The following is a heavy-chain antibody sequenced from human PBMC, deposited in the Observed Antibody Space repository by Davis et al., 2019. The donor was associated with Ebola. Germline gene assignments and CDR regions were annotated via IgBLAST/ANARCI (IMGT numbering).Heavy chain of an antibody. Sequence: MPSETLSLTCTVSGGSISGYFWSWIRQPPGKGLEWIGSIYYSGSTYYNPSLKSRVTISVDTSKNQFSLKLSSVTAADTAVYYCARPRGPDSSGYYYGGDLGYWGQGTLVTVSS. CDR1: GGSISGYF. D-gene: IGHD3-22*01. CDR3: ARPRGPDSSGYYYGGDLGY. CDR2: IYYSGST. J-gene: IGHJ4*02. V-gene: IGHV4-59*05.